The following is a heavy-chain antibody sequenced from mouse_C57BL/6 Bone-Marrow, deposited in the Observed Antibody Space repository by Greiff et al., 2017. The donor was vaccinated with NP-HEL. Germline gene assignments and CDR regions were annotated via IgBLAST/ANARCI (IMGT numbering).Heavy chain of an antibody. J-gene: IGHJ1*03. CDR2: IHPNSGST. Sequence: QVQLQQPGAELVKPGASVKLSCKASGYTFTSYWMHWVKQRPGQGLEWIGMIHPNSGSTNYNEKFKSKATLTVDKSSSTASMQLSSLTSEDSAVYYCARGLFYWYFDVWGTGTTVTVSS. D-gene: IGHD6-2*01. CDR3: ARGLFYWYFDV. CDR1: GYTFTSYW. V-gene: IGHV1-64*01.